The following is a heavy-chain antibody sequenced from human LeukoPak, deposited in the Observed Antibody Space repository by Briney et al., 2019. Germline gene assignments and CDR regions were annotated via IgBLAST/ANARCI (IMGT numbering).Heavy chain of an antibody. V-gene: IGHV3-74*01. CDR2: INTDGSSS. Sequence: GGSLRLSCAASGFTFDDYAMHWVRQAPGRGLVWVSRINTDGSSSSYADSVKGRFTISRDNAKNTLYLQMNSLRAEDTAVYYCARADVAAAGLWGQGTLVTVSS. J-gene: IGHJ4*02. D-gene: IGHD6-13*01. CDR3: ARADVAAAGL. CDR1: GFTFDDYA.